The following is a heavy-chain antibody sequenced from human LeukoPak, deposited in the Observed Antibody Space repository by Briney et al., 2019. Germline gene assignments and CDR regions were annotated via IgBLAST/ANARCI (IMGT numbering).Heavy chain of an antibody. CDR2: IRYGGSNN. CDR3: AKDAGYSSSWVPKANALDY. J-gene: IGHJ4*02. CDR1: AFTFSSFG. V-gene: IGHV3-30*02. Sequence: PWGTLSCYXAASAFTFSSFGWHRHGQGQGKGLKWLAIIRYGGSNNYYADYVKVRFTIYRDNSKNTQYLQMNSLRAEDTAVYYCAKDAGYSSSWVPKANALDYWGQGSLVTVSS. D-gene: IGHD6-13*01.